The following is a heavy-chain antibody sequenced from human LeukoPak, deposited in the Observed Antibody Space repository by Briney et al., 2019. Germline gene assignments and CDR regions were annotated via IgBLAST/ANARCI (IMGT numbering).Heavy chain of an antibody. J-gene: IGHJ5*02. Sequence: PGGSLRLSCAASGFTFTNNGMHWVRQAPGKGLEWVAVIWYDGSEKYYADSVKGRFTISRDNSKNMLYLQMNSLRAEDTAVYYCARLWSGYYMDFSDPWGQGTLVPSPQ. V-gene: IGHV3-33*01. CDR1: GFTFTNNG. CDR2: IWYDGSEK. CDR3: ARLWSGYYMDFSDP. D-gene: IGHD3-3*01.